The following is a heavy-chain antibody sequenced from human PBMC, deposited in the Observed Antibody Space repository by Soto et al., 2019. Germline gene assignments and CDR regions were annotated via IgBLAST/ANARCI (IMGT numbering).Heavy chain of an antibody. J-gene: IGHJ1*01. D-gene: IGHD3-3*01. Sequence: SETLSLTCALYGGSFDGYYWSWIRQSPGKGLEWIGEIHHSGSTKYNPSLKSRVSLSVDTSTKQFSLKMTSMTAADRRVHYGARCVDSWSGYRFWGEGTPVTVSS. CDR2: IHHSGST. V-gene: IGHV4-34*01. CDR3: ARCVDSWSGYRF. CDR1: GGSFDGYY.